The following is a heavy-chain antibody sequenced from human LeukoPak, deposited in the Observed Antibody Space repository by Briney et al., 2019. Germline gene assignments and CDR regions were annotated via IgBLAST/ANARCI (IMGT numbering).Heavy chain of an antibody. CDR1: GITFSNAW. CDR2: IKSKSEGETR. CDR3: TTVSVFAYYYYGMDV. J-gene: IGHJ6*02. Sequence: GGSLRLSCEASGITFSNAWMNWVRQAPGKGLEWVGRIKSKSEGETRDYAAPVKGRFTISRDDSDSTLYLQMNSLRTEDTAVYYCTTVSVFAYYYYGMDVWGQGTTVTVSS. V-gene: IGHV3-15*01.